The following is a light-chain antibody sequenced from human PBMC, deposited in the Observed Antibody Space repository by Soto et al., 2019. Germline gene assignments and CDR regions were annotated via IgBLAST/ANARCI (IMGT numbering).Light chain of an antibody. V-gene: IGLV2-11*01. J-gene: IGLJ2*01. CDR3: CSYAGSYTHVL. CDR2: DVS. CDR1: SSDVGNYNY. Sequence: QSALTQPRSVSGSPGQSVTISCTGTSSDVGNYNYVSWYQQHPVKAPKLMIYDVSKRPSGVPDRFSGSKSGNTASLTISGLQAEDEADYYCCSYAGSYTHVLFGGGTKVTVL.